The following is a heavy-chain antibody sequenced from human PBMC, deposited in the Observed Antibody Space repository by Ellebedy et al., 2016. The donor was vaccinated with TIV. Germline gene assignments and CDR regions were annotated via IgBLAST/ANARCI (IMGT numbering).Heavy chain of an antibody. CDR2: IRSTGSDK. Sequence: GESLKISCAASEFAFSNHWMHWVRQAPGKGLEWVSSIRSTGSDKYYAESVKGRFTISRDNAQNTLFLQLNSLRVEDTAVYYCARGWSTPDSWGQGTLVIVSS. D-gene: IGHD2-15*01. CDR1: EFAFSNHW. CDR3: ARGWSTPDS. J-gene: IGHJ4*02. V-gene: IGHV3-21*06.